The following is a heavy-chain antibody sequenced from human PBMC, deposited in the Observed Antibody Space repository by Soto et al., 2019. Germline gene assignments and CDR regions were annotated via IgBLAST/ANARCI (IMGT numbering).Heavy chain of an antibody. D-gene: IGHD3-22*01. Sequence: GGSLRLSCAASGFTFSSYWMHWVRQAPGKGLVWVSRINSDGSSTSYADSVKGRFTISRDNAKNTLYLQMNSLRAEDTAVYYCARGDYYDSSGYYYWYFDLWGRGTLVTVSS. V-gene: IGHV3-74*01. CDR3: ARGDYYDSSGYYYWYFDL. CDR1: GFTFSSYW. CDR2: INSDGSST. J-gene: IGHJ2*01.